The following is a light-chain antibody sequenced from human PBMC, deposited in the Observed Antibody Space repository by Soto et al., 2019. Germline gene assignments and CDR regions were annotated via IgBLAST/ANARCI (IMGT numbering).Light chain of an antibody. CDR1: SSDVGAYIY. CDR2: DIT. J-gene: IGLJ1*01. V-gene: IGLV2-14*01. Sequence: QSALTQPASVSGSPGQSITISCTGTSSDVGAYIYVSWYQQHPGKAPKLMIYDITNRPSGVPNRFSGSKSGNTASLPISGLHAEDETDYYCVSFTTSSSYVFGAGTKVTVL. CDR3: VSFTTSSSYV.